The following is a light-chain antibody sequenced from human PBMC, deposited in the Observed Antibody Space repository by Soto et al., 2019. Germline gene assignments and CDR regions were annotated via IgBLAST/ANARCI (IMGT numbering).Light chain of an antibody. CDR2: DAS. J-gene: IGKJ4*01. CDR3: QQYSSMLS. V-gene: IGKV1-33*01. CDR1: HDVSRN. Sequence: DIPMTQSPSSLSASVGDRVTIACQSSHDVSRNLNWFHQKPGEPPKLLIYDASNLERGVPSRFSGRGSGTDFTRTISRLQHEDVATYYCQQYSSMLSFGGGTEVDLK.